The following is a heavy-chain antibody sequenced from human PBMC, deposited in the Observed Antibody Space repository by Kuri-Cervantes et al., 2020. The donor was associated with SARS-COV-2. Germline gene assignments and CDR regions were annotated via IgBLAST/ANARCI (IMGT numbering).Heavy chain of an antibody. J-gene: IGHJ3*02. CDR2: ISSSSSYI. CDR3: ARDRPSNYYGSGSSLDAFDI. CDR1: GFTFSSYS. D-gene: IGHD3-10*01. V-gene: IGHV3-21*01. Sequence: GGSLRLSCAASGFTFSSYSMNWVRQAPGKGLEWVSSISSSSSYIYYADSVKGRFTISRDNAKNSLYPQMNSLRAEDTAVYYCARDRPSNYYGSGSSLDAFDIWGQGTMVTVSS.